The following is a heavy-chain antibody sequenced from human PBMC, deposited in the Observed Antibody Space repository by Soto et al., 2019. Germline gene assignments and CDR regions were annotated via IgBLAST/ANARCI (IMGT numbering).Heavy chain of an antibody. D-gene: IGHD3-10*01. J-gene: IGHJ4*02. CDR1: GYTFTSYG. CDR2: ISAYNGNT. CDR3: ARSFEIYGSGSYPFDY. Sequence: GASVKVSCKASGYTFTSYGISWVRQAPGQGLERMGWISAYNGNTNYAQKLQGRVTMTTDTSTSTAYMELRSLRSDDTAVYYCARSFEIYGSGSYPFDYWGQGTLVTVSS. V-gene: IGHV1-18*01.